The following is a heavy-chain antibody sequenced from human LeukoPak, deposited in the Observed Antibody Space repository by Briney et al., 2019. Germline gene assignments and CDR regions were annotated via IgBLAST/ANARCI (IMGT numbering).Heavy chain of an antibody. CDR2: IKQDGSEK. CDR3: AKGGRGNGEVY. J-gene: IGHJ4*02. D-gene: IGHD2-8*01. Sequence: GGSLRLSCAASGFTFSDHWMHWVRQAPGKGLEWVANIKQDGSEKNYVDSVKGRFTISRDNAKSSLFLQMNDLRAEDTAVYYCAKGGRGNGEVYWGQGTLVTVSS. V-gene: IGHV3-7*01. CDR1: GFTFSDHW.